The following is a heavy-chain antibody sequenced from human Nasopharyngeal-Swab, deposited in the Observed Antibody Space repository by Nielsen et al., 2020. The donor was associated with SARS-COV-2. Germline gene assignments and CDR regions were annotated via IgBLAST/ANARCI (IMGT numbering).Heavy chain of an antibody. D-gene: IGHD3-9*01. Sequence: SETLSLTCAVYGGSFSGYYWSWIRQPPGKGLEWIGEINHSGSTNYNPSLKSRVTMSVDTSKNQFSLKLTSVTAADTAVYYCARGGYFDRLFHSRGALPFDYWGQGTLVTVSS. CDR2: INHSGST. CDR3: ARGGYFDRLFHSRGALPFDY. CDR1: GGSFSGYY. V-gene: IGHV4-34*01. J-gene: IGHJ4*02.